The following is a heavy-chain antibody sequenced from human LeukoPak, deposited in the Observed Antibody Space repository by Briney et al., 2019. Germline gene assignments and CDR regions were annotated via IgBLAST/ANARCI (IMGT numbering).Heavy chain of an antibody. CDR2: MNPNSGNT. V-gene: IGHV1-8*01. CDR3: ASDTTVTYAFEI. Sequence: ASVKVSCKVSGYTFTSYDINWVRQATGQGLEWMGWMNPNSGNTGYAQKFQCRVTMTRNTSISTAYMELSSLRSEDTAVYYCASDTTVTYAFEIWGQGTMVTVSS. J-gene: IGHJ3*02. D-gene: IGHD1-1*01. CDR1: GYTFTSYD.